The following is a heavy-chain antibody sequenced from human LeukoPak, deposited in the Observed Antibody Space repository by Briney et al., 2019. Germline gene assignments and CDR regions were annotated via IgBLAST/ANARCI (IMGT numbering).Heavy chain of an antibody. J-gene: IGHJ4*02. Sequence: GGSLRLSCAASGFTFSDYYMSWIRQAPGKGLEWISYMSHSGTTVHYTDSVKGRFTISRDNAKNSLFLQMNSLRTEDTAVYYCARGGSGWVHFWGQGTLVTVSS. D-gene: IGHD6-25*01. CDR3: ARGGSGWVHF. CDR1: GFTFSDYY. CDR2: MSHSGTTV. V-gene: IGHV3-11*04.